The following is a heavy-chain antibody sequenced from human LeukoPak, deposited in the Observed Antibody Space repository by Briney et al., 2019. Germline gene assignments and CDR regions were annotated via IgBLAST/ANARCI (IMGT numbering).Heavy chain of an antibody. J-gene: IGHJ4*02. CDR2: ISSSSYI. Sequence: SGGSLRLSCAASGFTFSSYSMNWVRQAPGKGLEWVSSISSSSYIYYADSVKGRFTISRDNAKNSLYLQMNSLRAEDTAVYYCARGPGLGGSSSYFDYWGQGTLVTVSS. CDR1: GFTFSSYS. D-gene: IGHD6-6*01. CDR3: ARGPGLGGSSSYFDY. V-gene: IGHV3-21*01.